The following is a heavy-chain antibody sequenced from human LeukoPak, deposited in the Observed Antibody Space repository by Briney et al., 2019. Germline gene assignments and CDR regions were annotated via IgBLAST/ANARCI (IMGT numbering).Heavy chain of an antibody. J-gene: IGHJ4*02. Sequence: GGSLRLSCAASGFTFSSYSMNWVRQAPGKGLEWVSSINSSSSYIYYAYSVSGGFTISRDNAKNSLYLQMISLRAEDTAVYYCARDVGAYDILTGYQWHYFDYWGQGTPVTVSS. CDR3: ARDVGAYDILTGYQWHYFDY. V-gene: IGHV3-21*01. CDR1: GFTFSSYS. D-gene: IGHD3-9*01. CDR2: INSSSSYI.